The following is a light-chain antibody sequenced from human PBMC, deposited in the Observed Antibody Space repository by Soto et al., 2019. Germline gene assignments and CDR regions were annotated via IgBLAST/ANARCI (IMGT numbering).Light chain of an antibody. CDR1: SSNIGNNY. V-gene: IGLV1-51*02. J-gene: IGLJ1*01. CDR2: ENN. CDR3: GTWDSSLSAGNV. Sequence: QSVLTQPPSVSAAPGQKVTISCSGSSSNIGNNYVSWYQQLPGTAPKLLIYENNKRPSGILDRFSGSKSGTSATLGITGLQTGDEADYYCGTWDSSLSAGNVFGTGTKVTVL.